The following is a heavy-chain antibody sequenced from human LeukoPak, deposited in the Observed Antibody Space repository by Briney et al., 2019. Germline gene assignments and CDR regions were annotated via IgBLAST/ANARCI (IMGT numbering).Heavy chain of an antibody. CDR2: INHSGST. V-gene: IGHV4-34*01. D-gene: IGHD2/OR15-2a*01. CDR1: GGSFRGYY. Sequence: SETLSLTCAVYGGSFRGYYWSWIRQPPGKGLEWIGEINHSGSTNYNPSLKSRVTISVDTSKNQFSLRLNSVTAADTAVYYCARFSQYYDSPTHYLDYWGQGILVTVSS. J-gene: IGHJ4*02. CDR3: ARFSQYYDSPTHYLDY.